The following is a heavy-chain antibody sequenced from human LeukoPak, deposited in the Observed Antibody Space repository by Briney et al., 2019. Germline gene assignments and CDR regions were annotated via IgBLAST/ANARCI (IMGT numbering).Heavy chain of an antibody. CDR1: GSSIRNGYY. CDR2: IYYSGTT. D-gene: IGHD3-3*01. V-gene: IGHV4-38-2*02. J-gene: IGHJ4*02. CDR3: ARDWGGTYYGIDY. Sequence: SETLSLTCAVSGSSIRNGYYWGWIRQPPGKGLEWIGTIYYSGTTYYNPSLRSRVTVSVDASNDQFSLKMRSVTVADTAIYYCARDWGGTYYGIDYWGQGTMVTVSS.